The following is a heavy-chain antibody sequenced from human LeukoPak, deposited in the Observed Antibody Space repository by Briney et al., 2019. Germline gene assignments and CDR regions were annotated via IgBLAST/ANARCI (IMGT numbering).Heavy chain of an antibody. V-gene: IGHV3-21*01. D-gene: IGHD6-13*01. Sequence: GGSLRLSCAASGFTFSSYSMNWVRQAPGKGLEWVSSISSSSSYIYYADSVKGRFTISRDNAKNSLYLQMNSLRAEDTAVYYCARDLSIAAAGTDLDYWGQGTLVTVSS. CDR1: GFTFSSYS. CDR3: ARDLSIAAAGTDLDY. CDR2: ISSSSSYI. J-gene: IGHJ4*02.